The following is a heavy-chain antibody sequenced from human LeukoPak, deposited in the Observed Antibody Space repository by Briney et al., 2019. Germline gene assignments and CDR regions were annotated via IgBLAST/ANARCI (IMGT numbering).Heavy chain of an antibody. CDR3: AREIGRIGVVVIAWYFDL. CDR1: GGSISSGSYY. J-gene: IGHJ2*01. Sequence: SQTLSLTCTVSGGSISSGSYYWSWIRQPAGKGLEWIGRVYTSGSTNYNPSLKSRVTISVDTSKNQFSLKLSSVTAADTAVYYCAREIGRIGVVVIAWYFDLWGRGTLVTVSS. D-gene: IGHD3-22*01. CDR2: VYTSGST. V-gene: IGHV4-61*02.